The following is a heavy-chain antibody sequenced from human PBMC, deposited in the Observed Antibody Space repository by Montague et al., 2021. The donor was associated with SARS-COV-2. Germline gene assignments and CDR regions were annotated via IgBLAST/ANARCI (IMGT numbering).Heavy chain of an antibody. CDR2: MYYSGST. CDR1: GGSISSSSYY. V-gene: IGHV4-39*01. D-gene: IGHD3-10*01. CDR3: ARQPRNYYDSGSYWAVGDY. J-gene: IGHJ4*02. Sequence: SETLSLTCTVSGGSISSSSYYWGWIRQPPGKGLEWFGSMYYSGSTYYNPSLKSPVTISVDTSKKQFSLKLSSVTAADTAVYYCARQPRNYYDSGSYWAVGDYWGQGTLVTVSS.